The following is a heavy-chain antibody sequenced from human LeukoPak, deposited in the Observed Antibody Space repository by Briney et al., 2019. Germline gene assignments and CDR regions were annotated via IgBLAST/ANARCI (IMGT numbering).Heavy chain of an antibody. CDR3: ARDVKPGAREYYYDSSGYINRGAFDY. V-gene: IGHV1-69*04. D-gene: IGHD3-22*01. Sequence: SVKVSCKASGGTFSSYAISWVRQAPGQGLEWMGRIIPILGIANYAQKFQGRVTITADKSTSTAYMELSSLRSEDTALYYCARDVKPGAREYYYDSSGYINRGAFDYWGQGTLVPAPS. CDR2: IIPILGIA. CDR1: GGTFSSYA. J-gene: IGHJ4*02.